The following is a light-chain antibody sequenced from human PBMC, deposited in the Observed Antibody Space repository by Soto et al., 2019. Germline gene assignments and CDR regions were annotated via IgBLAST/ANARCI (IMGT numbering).Light chain of an antibody. Sequence: DIHMTQSPSPLSASVGDRVTITCRASQTIGTSLAWYQQKPGKAPKLLIHDASSLQSDVPSRFSGSGSGTDFTLTISSLQPDDFATYYCQQYNTYSPYNFGQGTKLDIK. J-gene: IGKJ2*01. V-gene: IGKV1-5*01. CDR3: QQYNTYSPYN. CDR2: DAS. CDR1: QTIGTS.